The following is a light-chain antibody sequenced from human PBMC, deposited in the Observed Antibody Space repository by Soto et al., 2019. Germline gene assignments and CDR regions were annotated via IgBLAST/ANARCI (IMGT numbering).Light chain of an antibody. CDR1: QSVSSD. CDR2: DAS. J-gene: IGKJ3*01. V-gene: IGKV3-11*01. CDR3: QQRSNWPPT. Sequence: EILLTQSPATLSLSPGERATLSCRASQSVSSDLAWYQQKPGQAPRLLIYDASNRATGIPARFSGSGSETDFTLTISSLEPEDFAVYYCQQRSNWPPTFGPGTKVDIK.